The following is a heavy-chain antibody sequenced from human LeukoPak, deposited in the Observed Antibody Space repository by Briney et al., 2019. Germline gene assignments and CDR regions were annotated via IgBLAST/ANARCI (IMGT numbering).Heavy chain of an antibody. CDR1: GGIFSSYA. V-gene: IGHV1-69*04. CDR3: ARDLPPYYFDY. CDR2: IVPILGIA. Sequence: SVKVSCKASGGIFSSYAISWVRQAPGQGLEWMGRIVPILGIANYAQKFQGRVTITADKSTSTAYMDLSSLRSEDTAVYYCARDLPPYYFDYWGQGTLVTVSS. J-gene: IGHJ4*02.